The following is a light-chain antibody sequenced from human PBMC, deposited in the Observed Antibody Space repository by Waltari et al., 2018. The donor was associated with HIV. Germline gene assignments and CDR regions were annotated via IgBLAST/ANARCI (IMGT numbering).Light chain of an antibody. CDR2: EVT. CDR1: RSDVGGYNY. V-gene: IGLV2-8*01. J-gene: IGLJ2*01. CDR3: SSYAGSKNLVV. Sequence: QSALTQPPSASGSPGQSVTISCTGTRSDVGGYNYVSWYQQHPGKAPKLMIYEVTKRPSGVPARFSGSRSGNTASLTVSGLQAEDEADYFCSSYAGSKNLVVFGGGTKLTVL.